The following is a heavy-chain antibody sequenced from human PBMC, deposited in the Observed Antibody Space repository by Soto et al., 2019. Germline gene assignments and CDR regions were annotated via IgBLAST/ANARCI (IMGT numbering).Heavy chain of an antibody. CDR1: GYTFTSYG. CDR3: AREAQSVYDSSGYYYVNYFDY. V-gene: IGHV1-18*01. D-gene: IGHD3-22*01. CDR2: ISAYNGNT. J-gene: IGHJ4*02. Sequence: GASVKVSCKASGYTFTSYGISWVRQAPGQGLEWMGWISAYNGNTNYAQKLQGRVTMTTDTSTSTAYMELRSLRSDDTAVYYCAREAQSVYDSSGYYYVNYFDYWGQGTLVTVSS.